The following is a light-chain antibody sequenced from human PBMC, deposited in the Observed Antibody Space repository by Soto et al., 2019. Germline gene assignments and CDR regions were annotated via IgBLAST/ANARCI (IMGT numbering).Light chain of an antibody. J-gene: IGLJ2*01. CDR1: SSDVGSYNH. Sequence: QSALTQPASVSGSPGQSVTISRTGTSSDVGSYNHVSWYQQHPGKAPKLMIYEVSKRPSGVSNRFSGSKSGNTASLTIAGLQAEDEADYYCCSYAGSSTVVFGGGTKLTVL. CDR2: EVS. V-gene: IGLV2-23*02. CDR3: CSYAGSSTVV.